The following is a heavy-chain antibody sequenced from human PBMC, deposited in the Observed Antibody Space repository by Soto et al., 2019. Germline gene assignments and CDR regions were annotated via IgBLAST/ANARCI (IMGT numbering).Heavy chain of an antibody. CDR2: IYWDDDK. CDR3: ALAIAAAGTHYFDY. J-gene: IGHJ4*02. CDR1: GFSLSTSGVG. D-gene: IGHD6-13*01. Sequence: QITLKESGPTLVKPTQTLTLTCTFSGFSLSTSGVGVGWIRQPPGKALEWLALIYWDDDKRYSPSLKSRLTSTKDTSKNQVVLTMTNMDPVDTATYYCALAIAAAGTHYFDYWGQGTLVTVSS. V-gene: IGHV2-5*02.